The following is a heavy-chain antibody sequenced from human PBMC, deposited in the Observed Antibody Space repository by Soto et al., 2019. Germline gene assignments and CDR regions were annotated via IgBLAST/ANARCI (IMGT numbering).Heavy chain of an antibody. Sequence: LRLSCAASGFTFSSYSMNWVRQAPGKGLEWVSSISSSSSYIYYADSVKGRFTISRDNAKNSLYLQMNSLRAEDTAVYYCAARGYSYVTYGMDVWGQGTTVTVSS. CDR3: AARGYSYVTYGMDV. D-gene: IGHD5-18*01. CDR1: GFTFSSYS. V-gene: IGHV3-21*01. J-gene: IGHJ6*02. CDR2: ISSSSSYI.